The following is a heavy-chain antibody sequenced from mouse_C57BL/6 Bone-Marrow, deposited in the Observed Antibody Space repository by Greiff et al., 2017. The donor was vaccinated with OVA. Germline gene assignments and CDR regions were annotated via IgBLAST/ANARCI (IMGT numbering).Heavy chain of an antibody. V-gene: IGHV1-9*01. CDR2: ILPGSGST. CDR3: AREGAPYDYDLYWYFDV. Sequence: QVQLKESGAELMKPGASVKLSCKATGYTFTGYWIEWVKLRPGHGLEWIGEILPGSGSTNYNEKFKGKATFTADTSSNTAYMQLSSLTTEDSAIYYCAREGAPYDYDLYWYFDVWGTGTTVTVAS. J-gene: IGHJ1*03. D-gene: IGHD2-4*01. CDR1: GYTFTGYW.